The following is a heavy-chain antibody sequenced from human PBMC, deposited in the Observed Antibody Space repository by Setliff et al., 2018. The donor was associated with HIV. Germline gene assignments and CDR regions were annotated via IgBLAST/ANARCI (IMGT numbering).Heavy chain of an antibody. CDR3: ARHFPYYYDSSGFYSGWFDP. J-gene: IGHJ5*02. D-gene: IGHD3-22*01. CDR2: ILNRGRT. CDR1: GGSISTYY. V-gene: IGHV4-59*08. Sequence: SETLSLTCTVSGGSISTYYWSWIRQSPGKGLEWIGYILNRGRTSYNASLKSRVTISVDTSKTQFSLKLTSVTAADTAVYYCARHFPYYYDSSGFYSGWFDPWGQGTLVTVSS.